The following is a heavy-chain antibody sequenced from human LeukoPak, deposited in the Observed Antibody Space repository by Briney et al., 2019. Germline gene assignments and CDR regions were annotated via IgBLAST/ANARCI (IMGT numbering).Heavy chain of an antibody. V-gene: IGHV3-49*04. CDR3: SRDHPLPSSSWPPVAFDY. CDR2: IRSKAYAGTT. CDR1: GFTFGVYT. D-gene: IGHD6-13*01. J-gene: IGHJ4*02. Sequence: SLRLSCTPSGFTFGVYTMSWVRPAPGKGLEGGGFIRSKAYAGTTDSAASVKGRFTIPRDDSKRIDYLQMKSLKPEDAAVYCCSRDHPLPSSSWPPVAFDYWGQGTVVTVSS.